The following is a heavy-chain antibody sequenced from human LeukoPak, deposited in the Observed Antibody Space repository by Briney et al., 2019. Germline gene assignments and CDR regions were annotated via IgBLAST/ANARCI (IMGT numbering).Heavy chain of an antibody. CDR3: ARHYYDSSGYWAPPGDY. CDR2: IYYNGIP. D-gene: IGHD3-22*01. Sequence: SEPLSLTCTVSGRPNNNASYHWGPIRQPPGKGLEWIGSIYYNGIPHYSPSLKSQLTISVDTSKNHFSLRLTSVTAADTAVYYCARHYYDSSGYWAPPGDYWAEGTLVTVSS. V-gene: IGHV4-39*01. J-gene: IGHJ4*02. CDR1: GRPNNNASYH.